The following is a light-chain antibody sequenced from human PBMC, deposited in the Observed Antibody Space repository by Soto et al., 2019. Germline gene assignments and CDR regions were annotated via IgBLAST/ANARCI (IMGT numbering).Light chain of an antibody. CDR2: DAS. V-gene: IGKV1-5*01. CDR3: QQYKSYPWT. J-gene: IGKJ1*01. Sequence: DIQLTQSPSTLSASVGDTVTISCRASESLIGWLAWYQQRPGSAPKLLIYDASSLEGGVPSRFTGDGSGTEFSLTIASLQPGDFGTYYCQQYKSYPWTFGQGTKVDLK. CDR1: ESLIGW.